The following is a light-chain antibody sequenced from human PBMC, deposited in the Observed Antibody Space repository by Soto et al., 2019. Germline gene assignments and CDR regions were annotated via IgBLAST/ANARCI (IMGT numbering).Light chain of an antibody. V-gene: IGKV1-39*01. CDR3: QQSYSPPRR. J-gene: IGKJ1*01. CDR2: AAS. Sequence: DIQMRQAPGTRSASVGDIVSITCRASQSISNYLNWYQQKPGKAPNLLIYAASSLQSGVPSRFSGRGSGTDFTLTISRLQPEDFATYFCQQSYSPPRRFGQGTKVDIK. CDR1: QSISNY.